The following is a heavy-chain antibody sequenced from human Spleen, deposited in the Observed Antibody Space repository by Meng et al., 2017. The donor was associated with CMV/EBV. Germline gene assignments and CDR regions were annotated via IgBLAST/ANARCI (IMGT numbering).Heavy chain of an antibody. CDR2: IWYDGRNK. Sequence: GESLKISCAVSGFTFSSYGMHWVRQAPGKGLEWVTFIWYDGRNKYYADSVKGRFIISRDNSKNTLYLQMNSLRAEDTAVYYCARDPTDILTGYGYFDYWGQGTLVTVSS. V-gene: IGHV3-33*01. CDR1: GFTFSSYG. CDR3: ARDPTDILTGYGYFDY. J-gene: IGHJ4*02. D-gene: IGHD3-9*01.